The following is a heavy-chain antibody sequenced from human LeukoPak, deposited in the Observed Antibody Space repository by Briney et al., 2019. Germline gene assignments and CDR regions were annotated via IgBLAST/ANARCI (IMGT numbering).Heavy chain of an antibody. CDR3: ATEGYCSGGNCYSFDH. CDR2: IKSKTDGGTI. D-gene: IGHD2-15*01. CDR1: GFTFSIYG. Sequence: PGGSLRLSCSASGFTFSIYGIHWVRQAPGKGLEWVGRIKSKTDGGTIDYAAPVKGRFSVSRDDSKNTVYLQMNSLKTEDTAVYYCATEGYCSGGNCYSFDHWGQGTLVTVSS. V-gene: IGHV3-15*07. J-gene: IGHJ4*02.